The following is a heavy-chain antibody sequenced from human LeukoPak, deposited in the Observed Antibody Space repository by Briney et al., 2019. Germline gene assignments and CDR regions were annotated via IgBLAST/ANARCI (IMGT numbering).Heavy chain of an antibody. Sequence: GGSLRLSSTVSGLTVSSNSMSWVRKAPGKGLKWVSFIYSDNTHYSASVKGRFTIPRHNSNNTVYLQLNSLTSEDTARHYCPSRAGVYSHPYDYWGQGTLVTVSS. CDR1: GLTVSSNS. CDR3: PSRAGVYSHPYDY. J-gene: IGHJ4*02. V-gene: IGHV3-53*01. D-gene: IGHD4-23*01. CDR2: IYSDNT.